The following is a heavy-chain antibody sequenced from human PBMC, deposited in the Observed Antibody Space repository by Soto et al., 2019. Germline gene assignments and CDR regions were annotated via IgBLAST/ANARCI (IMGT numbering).Heavy chain of an antibody. CDR3: ARQKLGYYYYYGMDV. V-gene: IGHV5-51*01. J-gene: IGHJ6*02. D-gene: IGHD1-26*01. CDR1: GYSFTSYW. Sequence: GESLKISCKGSGYSFTSYWIGWVRQMPGKGLEWMGIIYPGDSDTRYSPSFQGQVTISADKSISTAYLQWGSLKASDTAMYYCARQKLGYYYYYGMDVWGQGTTVTASS. CDR2: IYPGDSDT.